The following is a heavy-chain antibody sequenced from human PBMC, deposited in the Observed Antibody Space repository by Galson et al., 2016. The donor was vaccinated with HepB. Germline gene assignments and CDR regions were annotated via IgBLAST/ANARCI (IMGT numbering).Heavy chain of an antibody. CDR2: DSMDGRRK. V-gene: IGHV3-30*18. CDR3: AKRHEYCPPVGCSVDS. Sequence: SLRLSCAGSGFTFSQRGMHWVRQAPGKGLEWVAADSMDGRRKFYADSVKGRFTISRDNSNNMLFLQMSSLRVDDTAVYYCAKRHEYCPPVGCSVDSWGQGTLVSVSS. CDR1: GFTFSQRG. J-gene: IGHJ4*02. D-gene: IGHD2/OR15-2a*01.